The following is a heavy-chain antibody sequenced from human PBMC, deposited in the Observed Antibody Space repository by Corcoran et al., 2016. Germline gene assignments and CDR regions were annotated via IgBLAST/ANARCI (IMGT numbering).Heavy chain of an antibody. V-gene: IGHV4-34*01. CDR1: GGSFSGYY. CDR2: INHSGST. J-gene: IGHJ4*02. Sequence: QVQLQQWGAGLLKPSETLSLTCAVYGGSFSGYYWSWIRQPPGKGMEWIGEINHSGSTNYNPSLKSRVTISVETSKNQFSLKLISVTAADTAVYYCARVPYPNGDRNTPGNYFDDWGQGTLVTVSS. CDR3: ARVPYPNGDRNTPGNYFDD. D-gene: IGHD4-17*01.